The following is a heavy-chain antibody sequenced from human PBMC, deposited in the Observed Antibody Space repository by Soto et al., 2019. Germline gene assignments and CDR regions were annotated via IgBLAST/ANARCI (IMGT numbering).Heavy chain of an antibody. Sequence: QLQLQDSGSGLVKPSQTLSLTCAVSGGSISSGGYSWSWIRQPPGKGLEWIGYIYHSGSTYYNPSLKSRVAISVDRSKNQFSLKLSSVTAADTTVYYCARVPSPLGQGGLSTVSS. V-gene: IGHV4-30-2*01. J-gene: IGHJ5*02. CDR2: IYHSGST. CDR1: GGSISSGGYS. CDR3: ARVPSP.